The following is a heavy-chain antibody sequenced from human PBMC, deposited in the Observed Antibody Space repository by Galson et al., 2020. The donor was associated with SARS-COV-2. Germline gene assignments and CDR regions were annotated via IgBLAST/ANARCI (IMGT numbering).Heavy chain of an antibody. V-gene: IGHV3-7*03. CDR1: GFTFSSYW. CDR2: IKQDGSEK. Sequence: GGSLRLSCAASGFTFSSYWMNWVRQAPGKGLEWVANIKQDGSEKYYVDSVKGRFTISRDNAKNSLFLQMSSLRAEDTAIYYCASERPEGFDYRGQGTRVTVSS. CDR3: ASERPEGFDY. J-gene: IGHJ4*02.